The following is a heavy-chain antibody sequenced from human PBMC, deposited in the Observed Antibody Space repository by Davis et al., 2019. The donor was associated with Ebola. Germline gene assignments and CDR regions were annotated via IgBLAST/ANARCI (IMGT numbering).Heavy chain of an antibody. CDR3: ARGGPSADLLDP. J-gene: IGHJ5*02. CDR2: ISGSGGST. CDR1: GFTFSSYA. Sequence: PGGSLRLSCAASGFTFSSYAMSWVRQAPGKGLEWVSAISGSGGSTYYADSVKGRFTISRDNAKNSLYLQMNSLRAEDTAVYYCARGGPSADLLDPWGQGTLVTVSS. V-gene: IGHV3-23*01.